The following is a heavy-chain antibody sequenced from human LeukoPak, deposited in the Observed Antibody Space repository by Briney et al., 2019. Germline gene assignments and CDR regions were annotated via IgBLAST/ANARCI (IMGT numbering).Heavy chain of an antibody. D-gene: IGHD3-22*01. CDR2: ISGSGGST. CDR3: AKDRSGYYDSSGYYFRWFDP. CDR1: GFTFSSYA. V-gene: IGHV3-23*01. Sequence: PGGSLRLSCAASGFTFSSYAMSWVRQAPGKGLEWVSAISGSGGSTYYADSVKGRFTISRDNSKNTLYLQMNSLRAEDTAVYYCAKDRSGYYDSSGYYFRWFDPWGQGTLVTVSS. J-gene: IGHJ5*02.